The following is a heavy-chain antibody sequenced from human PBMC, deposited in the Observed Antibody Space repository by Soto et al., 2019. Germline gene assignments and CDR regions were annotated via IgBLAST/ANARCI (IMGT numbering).Heavy chain of an antibody. J-gene: IGHJ4*02. V-gene: IGHV4-4*02. CDR1: CGSISSSNW. CDR3: ARDLRGYSNYFDY. CDR2: IYHSGST. Sequence: SETLSLTCAFSCGSISSSNWWSWVRQPPGKGLEWIGEIYHSGSTNYNPSLKSRVTISVDKSKNQFSLKLSSVTAADTAVYYCARDLRGYSNYFDYWGQGTLVTVSS. D-gene: IGHD4-4*01.